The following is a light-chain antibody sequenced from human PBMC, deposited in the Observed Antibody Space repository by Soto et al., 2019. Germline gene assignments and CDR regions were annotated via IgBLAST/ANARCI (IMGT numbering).Light chain of an antibody. V-gene: IGLV2-23*01. CDR1: NSDVGTHNL. J-gene: IGLJ1*01. Sequence: QSALTQPASVSGSPGQSITISCTGTNSDVGTHNLVSWYQQHPGKAPKLIIYEGTKRPSGVSNRFPGSKSGNTASLTISGLQAEDEADYYCCSYALLFXTGTKLTVL. CDR2: EGT. CDR3: CSYALL.